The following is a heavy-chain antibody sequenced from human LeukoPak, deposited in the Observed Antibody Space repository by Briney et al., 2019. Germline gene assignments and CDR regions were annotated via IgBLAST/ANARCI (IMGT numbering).Heavy chain of an antibody. J-gene: IGHJ6*02. CDR2: IYYSGST. Sequence: SETLSLTCTVSGGSISSSSYYWGWIRQPPGKGLEWIVSIYYSGSTYYNPSLKSRVTISVDTSKNQFSLKLSSVTAADTAVYYCARVGYCSGGSCFGGMDVWGQGTTVTVSS. CDR1: GGSISSSSYY. D-gene: IGHD2-15*01. V-gene: IGHV4-39*01. CDR3: ARVGYCSGGSCFGGMDV.